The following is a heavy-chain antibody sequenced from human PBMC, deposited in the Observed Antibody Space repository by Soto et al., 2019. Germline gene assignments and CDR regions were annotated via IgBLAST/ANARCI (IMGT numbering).Heavy chain of an antibody. Sequence: GGSLRLSCAASGFTFTSYAMNWVRQAPGKGLEWVSTITGTTGSTYYADSVKGRFTISRDNSKNMVYLQMNSLRAEDTAVYYCAKDCSGAGCYLGGLDYWGQGTLVTVSS. CDR2: ITGTTGST. J-gene: IGHJ4*02. V-gene: IGHV3-23*01. D-gene: IGHD2-15*01. CDR3: AKDCSGAGCYLGGLDY. CDR1: GFTFTSYA.